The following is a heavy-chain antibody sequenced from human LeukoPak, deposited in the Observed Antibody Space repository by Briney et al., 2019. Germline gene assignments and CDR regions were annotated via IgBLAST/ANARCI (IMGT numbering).Heavy chain of an antibody. D-gene: IGHD2-2*01. CDR3: AKVRDCSSTSCSSEYFQH. Sequence: PGRSLRLSCAASGFTFSSYGMHWVRQAPGKGLEWVAVISYDGSNKYYADSVKGRFTISRDNSKNTLYLQMNSLRAEDTAVYYCAKVRDCSSTSCSSEYFQHWGQGTLVTVSS. J-gene: IGHJ1*01. V-gene: IGHV3-30*18. CDR2: ISYDGSNK. CDR1: GFTFSSYG.